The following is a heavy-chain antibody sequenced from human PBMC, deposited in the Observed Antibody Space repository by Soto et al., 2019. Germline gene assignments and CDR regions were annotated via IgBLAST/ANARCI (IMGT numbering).Heavy chain of an antibody. V-gene: IGHV4-59*01. Sequence: SETLSLTCTVSGGSISSYYWSWIRQPPGKGLEWIGYIYYSGSTNYNPSLKSRVTISVDTSKNQFSLKLSSVTAADTAVYYCARRSLGSGWADYFDYWGQGTLVTVSS. CDR2: IYYSGST. D-gene: IGHD6-19*01. CDR1: GGSISSYY. CDR3: ARRSLGSGWADYFDY. J-gene: IGHJ4*02.